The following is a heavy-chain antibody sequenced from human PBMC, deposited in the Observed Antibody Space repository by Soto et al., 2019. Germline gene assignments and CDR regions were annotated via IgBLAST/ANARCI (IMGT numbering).Heavy chain of an antibody. CDR1: GASISGFY. D-gene: IGHD1-1*01. CDR3: VRDGTKTLRDSFDP. Sequence: PSETLSLTCTVSGASISGFYWSWIRKSAGKGLEWIGRIYATGTTDYNPSLKSRVMMSVDTSKKQFSLKLRSVTAADTAVYYCVRDGTKTLRDSFDPWGQGISVPSPQ. CDR2: IYATGTT. J-gene: IGHJ5*02. V-gene: IGHV4-4*07.